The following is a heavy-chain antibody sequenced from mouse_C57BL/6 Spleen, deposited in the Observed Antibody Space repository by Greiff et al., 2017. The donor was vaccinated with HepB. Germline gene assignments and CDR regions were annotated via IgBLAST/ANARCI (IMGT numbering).Heavy chain of an antibody. Sequence: VKLQESGAELVKPGASVKISCKASGYAFSSYWMNWVKQRPGKGLEWIGQIYPGDGDTNYNGKFKGKATLTADKSSSTAYMQLSSLTSEDSAVYFCAREGWLLRKDAMDYWGQGTSVTVSS. D-gene: IGHD2-3*01. CDR1: GYAFSSYW. CDR3: AREGWLLRKDAMDY. J-gene: IGHJ4*01. CDR2: IYPGDGDT. V-gene: IGHV1-80*01.